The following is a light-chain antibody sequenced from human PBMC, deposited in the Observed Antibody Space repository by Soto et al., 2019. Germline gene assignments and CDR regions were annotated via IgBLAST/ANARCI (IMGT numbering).Light chain of an antibody. J-gene: IGLJ1*01. CDR2: DNN. Sequence: VLTQPPSVSAAPGQKVTISCSGSSSNIENYYVSWYQQLPGTAPKLLIYDNNKRPSGIPDRFSGSKSGTSATLDITGLQTGDEADYYCGTYDSSLRDGVFGTGTKVTVL. V-gene: IGLV1-51*01. CDR3: GTYDSSLRDGV. CDR1: SSNIENYY.